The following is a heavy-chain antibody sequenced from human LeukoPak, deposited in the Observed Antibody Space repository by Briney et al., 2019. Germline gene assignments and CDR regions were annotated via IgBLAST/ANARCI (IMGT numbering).Heavy chain of an antibody. CDR2: ISAYNGNT. D-gene: IGHD6-13*01. CDR1: GYTFTSYG. CDR3: AREAAAGTESRFDP. Sequence: ASVKVSCTASGYTFTSYGISWVRQAPGQGLEWMGWISAYNGNTNYAQKLQGRVTMTTDTSTSTAYMELRSLRSDDTAVYYCAREAAAGTESRFDPWGQGTLVTVSS. J-gene: IGHJ5*02. V-gene: IGHV1-18*01.